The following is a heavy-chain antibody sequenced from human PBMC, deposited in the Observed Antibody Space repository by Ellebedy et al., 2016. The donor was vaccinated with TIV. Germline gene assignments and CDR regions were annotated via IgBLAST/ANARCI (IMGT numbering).Heavy chain of an antibody. CDR2: VSSNSTYI. J-gene: IGHJ4*02. CDR1: GFTFSSYA. V-gene: IGHV3-21*04. CDR3: AKDYFYGSGYDY. D-gene: IGHD3-10*01. Sequence: GGSLRLSCAASGFTFSSYAMSWVRQAPGKGLEWVSSVSSNSTYIYDADSLKGRFPISRDNAKKSLFLQMNSLRAEDTALYYCAKDYFYGSGYDYWGQGTLVTVSS.